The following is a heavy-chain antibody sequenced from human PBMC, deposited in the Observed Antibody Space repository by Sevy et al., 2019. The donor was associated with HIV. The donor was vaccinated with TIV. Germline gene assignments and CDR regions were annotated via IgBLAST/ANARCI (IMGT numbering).Heavy chain of an antibody. CDR2: IYHSGNT. V-gene: IGHV4-38-2*01. CDR1: GYSISNGYY. Sequence: SETLSLTCAVSGYSISNGYYWSWIRQSPGKGLEWIGSIYHSGNTYNNPSLKSRVTLSVDTPKNQFSLKVTSVTAADTAVYYCATLGDYGGNSHYYYMDVRGKGATVTVSS. CDR3: ATLGDYGGNSHYYYMDV. J-gene: IGHJ6*03. D-gene: IGHD4-17*01.